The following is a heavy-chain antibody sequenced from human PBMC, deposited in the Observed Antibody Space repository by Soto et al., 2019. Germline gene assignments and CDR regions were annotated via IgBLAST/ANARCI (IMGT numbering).Heavy chain of an antibody. CDR2: IYYSGST. Sequence: QLQLQESGPGLVKPSETLSLTCTVSGGSISSSSYYWGWIRQAPGKGREWIGSIYYSGSTYYNPSLKSRVTRSVDTSKNQFPLKLSSVTAPDTAVYYCARHRYSRPPVDPWGQGTLVTVSS. D-gene: IGHD6-13*01. CDR1: GGSISSSSYY. CDR3: ARHRYSRPPVDP. V-gene: IGHV4-39*01. J-gene: IGHJ5*02.